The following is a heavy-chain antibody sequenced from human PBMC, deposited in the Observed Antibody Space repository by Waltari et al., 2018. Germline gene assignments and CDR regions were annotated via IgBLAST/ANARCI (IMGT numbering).Heavy chain of an antibody. Sequence: QVQLQQWGAGLLKPSETLSLTCAVYGGSFSGYYWSWIRQPPGKGLEWIGEINHSGSTNSTPSLQRRVTISVDTSKNQFSLKLSSVTAADTAVYYCARASRTDYWGQGTLVTVSS. J-gene: IGHJ4*02. V-gene: IGHV4-34*01. CDR2: INHSGST. CDR3: ARASRTDY. CDR1: GGSFSGYY.